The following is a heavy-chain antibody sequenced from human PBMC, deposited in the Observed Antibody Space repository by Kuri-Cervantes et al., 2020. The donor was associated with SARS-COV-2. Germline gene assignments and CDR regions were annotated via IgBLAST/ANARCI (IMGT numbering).Heavy chain of an antibody. Sequence: GESLKISCAASGFTFSDYYMSWIRQAPGKGLEWVSYISSSGSTIYYADSVKGRFTISRDNAKNSLYLQMNSLRAEDTAVYYCARGDGQLVLPVGYWGQGTLVTVSS. J-gene: IGHJ4*02. CDR2: ISSSGSTI. V-gene: IGHV3-11*04. CDR3: ARGDGQLVLPVGY. D-gene: IGHD6-6*01. CDR1: GFTFSDYY.